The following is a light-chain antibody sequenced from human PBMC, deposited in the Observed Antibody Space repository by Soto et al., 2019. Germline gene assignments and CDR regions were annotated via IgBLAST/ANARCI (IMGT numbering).Light chain of an antibody. CDR1: QTVRNNY. CDR2: DAS. J-gene: IGKJ4*01. V-gene: IGKV3D-20*02. CDR3: QPYNNWPLT. Sequence: EFVLTQSPGTLSLSPGERATLSCRASQTVRNNYLAWYQQKPGQAPRLLIYDASSRATGIPDRFSGSGSGTEFTLTINSLQSEDFAIYYCQPYNNWPLTFGGGTKVDIK.